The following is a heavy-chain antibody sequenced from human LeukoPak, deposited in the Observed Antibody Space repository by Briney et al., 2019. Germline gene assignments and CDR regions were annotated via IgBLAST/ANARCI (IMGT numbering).Heavy chain of an antibody. CDR2: ISGSGGST. V-gene: IGHV3-23*01. Sequence: GGSLRLSCAASGFTFSSYAMSWVRQAPGKGLEWVSPISGSGGSTYYADSVKGRFTISRDNSKNTLWLQMNSLRAEDTAVYYCAKGAYNSGWYVDFDYWGQGTLVTVSS. D-gene: IGHD6-19*01. J-gene: IGHJ4*02. CDR3: AKGAYNSGWYVDFDY. CDR1: GFTFSSYA.